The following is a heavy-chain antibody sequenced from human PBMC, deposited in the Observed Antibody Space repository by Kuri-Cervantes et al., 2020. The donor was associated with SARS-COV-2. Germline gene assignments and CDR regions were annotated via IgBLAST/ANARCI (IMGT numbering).Heavy chain of an antibody. J-gene: IGHJ6*03. CDR1: GFTFSSYW. V-gene: IGHV3-7*01. CDR2: IKQDGSEK. D-gene: IGHD1-14*01. CDR3: ARKKTDMDV. Sequence: GESLKISCAASGFTFSSYWMSWVRQAPGKGLEWVANIKQDGSEKYYVDSVKGRFTISRDSAKNSLYLQMNSLRAEDTAVYYCARKKTDMDVWGKGTTVTVSS.